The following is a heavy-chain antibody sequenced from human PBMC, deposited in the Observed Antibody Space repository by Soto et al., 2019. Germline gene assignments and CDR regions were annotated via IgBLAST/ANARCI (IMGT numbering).Heavy chain of an antibody. Sequence: GGSLRLSCAASGFTFSSYGMHWVRQAPDKELEWVAVIWYDESNKYYADSVKGRFTISRYNSKNTLYLQMNSLRAEDTAVYYCARDSSGSGPVDYWGQGTLVTVSS. CDR3: ARDSSGSGPVDY. V-gene: IGHV3-33*01. D-gene: IGHD2-15*01. J-gene: IGHJ4*02. CDR2: IWYDESNK. CDR1: GFTFSSYG.